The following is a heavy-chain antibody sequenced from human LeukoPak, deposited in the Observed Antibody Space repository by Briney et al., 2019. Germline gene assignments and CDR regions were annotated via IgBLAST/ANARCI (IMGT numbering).Heavy chain of an antibody. CDR3: AKDMVRVLQPTKIFDY. J-gene: IGHJ4*02. V-gene: IGHV3-23*01. CDR2: ISGSGGST. D-gene: IGHD2/OR15-2a*01. Sequence: GGSLRLSCAASGFTFSSYAMSWVRQAPGKGLEWVSAISGSGGSTYYADSVKGRFTISRDNSKNTLYLQMNSLRAEDTAVYYCAKDMVRVLQPTKIFDYWGQGTLVTVSS. CDR1: GFTFSSYA.